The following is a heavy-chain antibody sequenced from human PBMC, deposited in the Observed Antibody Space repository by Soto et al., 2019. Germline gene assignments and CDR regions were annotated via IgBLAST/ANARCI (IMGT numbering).Heavy chain of an antibody. V-gene: IGHV1-3*01. CDR1: GYTFTSYA. D-gene: IGHD6-19*01. Sequence: QVQLVQSGAEVKKPGASVKVSCKASGYTFTSYAMHWVRQAPGQRLEWMGWINAGNGNTKYSQKCQGRVTITRDTSASTAYMELSSLRSEDTAVYYCARVRDLPGIAVAGTDFDYWGQGTLVTVSS. CDR3: ARVRDLPGIAVAGTDFDY. CDR2: INAGNGNT. J-gene: IGHJ4*02.